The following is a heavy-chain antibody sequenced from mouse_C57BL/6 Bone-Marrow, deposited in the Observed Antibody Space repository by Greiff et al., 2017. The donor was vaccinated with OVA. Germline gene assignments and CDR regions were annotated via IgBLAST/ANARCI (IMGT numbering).Heavy chain of an antibody. CDR3: AHYGSRLYLHY. V-gene: IGHV1-59*01. D-gene: IGHD1-1*01. Sequence: VQLQQPGAELVRPGTSVKLSCKASGYTFTNYWMHWVKQRPGQGLEWIGVIAPSDSYINYNQKLKGSATWTVDTSSSTAYMHLSSLTSEDSAVYYCAHYGSRLYLHYWGQGTSLTVSS. CDR2: IAPSDSYI. CDR1: GYTFTNYW. J-gene: IGHJ2*02.